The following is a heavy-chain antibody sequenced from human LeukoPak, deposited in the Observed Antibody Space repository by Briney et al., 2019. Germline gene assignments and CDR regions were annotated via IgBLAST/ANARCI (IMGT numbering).Heavy chain of an antibody. CDR3: ARDRAGGSGSYVNWFDP. J-gene: IGHJ5*02. CDR2: IYDSGST. D-gene: IGHD3-10*01. CDR1: GGSISSSSYY. V-gene: IGHV4-39*07. Sequence: SETLSLTCTVSGGSISSSSYYWGWIRQPPGKGLEWIGSIYDSGSTYYNPSLKSRVTISVDTSKNPFSLKLSSVPAAATAVYYCARDRAGGSGSYVNWFDPWGQGTLVTVSS.